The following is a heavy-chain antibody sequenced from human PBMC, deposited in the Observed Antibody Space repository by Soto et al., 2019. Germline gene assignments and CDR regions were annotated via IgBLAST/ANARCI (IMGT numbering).Heavy chain of an antibody. CDR2: IYYSGST. CDR1: GGSVSSGSYY. Sequence: SETLSLTCTVSGGSVSSGSYYWSWIRQPPGKGLEWLGYIYYSGSTNYNPSLKSRVTISVDTSKNQFSLKLSSVTAADTAVYYCGARVAGGVWGSYRFDYWGQGTLVTVSS. D-gene: IGHD3-16*02. CDR3: GARVAGGVWGSYRFDY. J-gene: IGHJ4*02. V-gene: IGHV4-61*01.